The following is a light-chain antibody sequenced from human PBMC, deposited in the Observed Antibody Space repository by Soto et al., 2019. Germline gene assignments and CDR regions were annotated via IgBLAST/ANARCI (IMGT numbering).Light chain of an antibody. V-gene: IGKV3-20*01. CDR1: QSISDT. CDR3: QEHGSSPRT. Sequence: EIVMTQSPVTLSVSPGGRATLSRRASQSISDTLAWYQQKPGQAPRLLIHGASTRAPGFPARFSGSGSGTDFTLTISRLEPEDFAVYYCQEHGSSPRTFGQGTKVDIK. CDR2: GAS. J-gene: IGKJ1*01.